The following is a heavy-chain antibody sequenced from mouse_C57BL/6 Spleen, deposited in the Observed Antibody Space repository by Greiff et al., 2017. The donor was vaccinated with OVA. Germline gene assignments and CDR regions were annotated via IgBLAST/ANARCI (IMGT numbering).Heavy chain of an antibody. D-gene: IGHD1-1*01. Sequence: QVQLQQPGAELVRPGSSVKLSCKASGYTFTSYWMDWVKQRPGQGLEWIGNIYPSDSETHYNQKFKDKATLTVDKSSSTAYMQLSSLTSEDSAVYYCARSAYYYGSGHFDYWGQGTTLTVSS. CDR1: GYTFTSYW. V-gene: IGHV1-61*01. CDR3: ARSAYYYGSGHFDY. J-gene: IGHJ2*01. CDR2: IYPSDSET.